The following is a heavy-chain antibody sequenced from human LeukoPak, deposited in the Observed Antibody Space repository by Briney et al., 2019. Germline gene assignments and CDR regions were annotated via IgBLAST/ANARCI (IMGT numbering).Heavy chain of an antibody. CDR1: GYSFTSYW. D-gene: IGHD3-3*01. CDR2: IYPGDSDT. CDR3: ARGGYDFWSGYYVDY. Sequence: GESLKISCKGSGYSFTSYWIGWVRPMPGKGLEWMGIIYPGDSDTRYSPSFQGQVTISADKSISTAYLQWSSLKASDTAMYYCARGGYDFWSGYYVDYWGQGTLVTVSS. J-gene: IGHJ4*02. V-gene: IGHV5-51*01.